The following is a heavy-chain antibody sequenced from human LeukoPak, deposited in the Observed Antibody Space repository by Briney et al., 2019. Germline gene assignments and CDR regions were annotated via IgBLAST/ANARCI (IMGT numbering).Heavy chain of an antibody. CDR2: INPSGGST. CDR3: ARAFRSCGGDCYSDYYYYMDV. D-gene: IGHD2-21*01. V-gene: IGHV1-46*01. J-gene: IGHJ6*03. Sequence: ASVKVSCKASGYTFTSYYMHWVRQAPGQGLEWMGIINPSGGSTSYAQKFQGRVTMTRDTSTSTVYMELSSLRSEDTAVYYCARAFRSCGGDCYSDYYYYMDVWGKGTTVTVSS. CDR1: GYTFTSYY.